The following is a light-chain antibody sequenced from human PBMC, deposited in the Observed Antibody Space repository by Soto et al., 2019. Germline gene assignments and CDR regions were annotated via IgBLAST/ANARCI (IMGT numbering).Light chain of an antibody. CDR3: QQYYSYPLT. CDR2: AAS. J-gene: IGKJ4*01. V-gene: IGKV1-8*01. CDR1: HGISSY. Sequence: QSPSSLSASTGDRVTITFRASHGISSYLAWYQQKPGKAPKLLIYAASTLQSGVPSRFSGSGSGTDFTLTISCLQSEDFATYYCQQYYSYPLTFGGGTKVDIK.